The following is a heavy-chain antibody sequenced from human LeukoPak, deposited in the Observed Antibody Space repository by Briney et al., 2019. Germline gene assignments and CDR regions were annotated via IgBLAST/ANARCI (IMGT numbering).Heavy chain of an antibody. Sequence: ASVKVSCKASGGTFSSYAISWVRQAPGQGLEWMGGIIPIFGTANYAQKFQGRVTITADKSTSTAYMELSSLRSEDTAVYYCGRGIVVAATQYYYYYYGMDVWGKGTTVTVSS. CDR3: GRGIVVAATQYYYYYYGMDV. CDR1: GGTFSSYA. V-gene: IGHV1-69*06. CDR2: IIPIFGTA. J-gene: IGHJ6*04. D-gene: IGHD2-15*01.